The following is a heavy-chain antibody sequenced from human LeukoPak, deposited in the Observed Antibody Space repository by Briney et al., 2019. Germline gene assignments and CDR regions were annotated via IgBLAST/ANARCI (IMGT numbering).Heavy chain of an antibody. CDR2: INHSGST. D-gene: IGHD6-6*01. Sequence: SETLSLTCAVYGGSFSGYYWSWIRQPPGKGLEWIGEINHSGSTYYNPSLKGRVPISVDTSKNQFSLKLSSVTAADTAVYYCARDDGGSSSSRYYYYMDVWGKGTTVTVSS. J-gene: IGHJ6*03. CDR1: GGSFSGYY. CDR3: ARDDGGSSSSRYYYYMDV. V-gene: IGHV4-34*01.